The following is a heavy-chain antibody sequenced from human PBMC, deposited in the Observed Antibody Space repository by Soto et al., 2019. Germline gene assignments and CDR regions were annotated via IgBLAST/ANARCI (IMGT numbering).Heavy chain of an antibody. D-gene: IGHD6-19*01. Sequence: QVQLVQSGAEVKKPGASVRVSCKASGYTFNTYFIHWVRQAPGQGLEWVGIINPSSDTTNYALRFQGRVSMTRDTSTSTVYMDLSRLRSEDTAVYYWAREIAVGGRAFDYWGQGTLVTVSS. CDR3: AREIAVGGRAFDY. V-gene: IGHV1-46*02. CDR1: GYTFNTYF. CDR2: INPSSDTT. J-gene: IGHJ4*02.